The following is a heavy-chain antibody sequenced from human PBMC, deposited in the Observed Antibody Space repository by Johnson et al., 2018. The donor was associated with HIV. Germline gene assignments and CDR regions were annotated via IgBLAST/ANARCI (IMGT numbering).Heavy chain of an antibody. CDR1: GFTFSDYY. V-gene: IGHV3-25*04. CDR2: FDPVGGRL. D-gene: IGHD4-17*01. CDR3: AKANDYVYAFDI. Sequence: QLVESGGGLVKPGGSLRLSCAASGFTFSDYYMIRVRQAPGNWLELIGQFDPVGGRLLLTDSGNDRFSISRDSATNTLHPQMNSLRVEDTAVYYCAKANDYVYAFDIWGPGTMVTVSS. J-gene: IGHJ3*02.